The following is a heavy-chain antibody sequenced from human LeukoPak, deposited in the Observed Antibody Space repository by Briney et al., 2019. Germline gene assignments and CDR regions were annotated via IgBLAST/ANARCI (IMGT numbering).Heavy chain of an antibody. D-gene: IGHD4-17*01. Sequence: GGSLRLSCAASGFTFTGYWMHWVRQAPGMGLVWVSRITGDGISTSYADSVKGRFTISRDNAKNTLYLQMISLRAEDTAVYYCARDTGWYFDLWVRGTLVTVSS. CDR3: ARDTGWYFDL. J-gene: IGHJ2*01. V-gene: IGHV3-74*01. CDR2: ITGDGIST. CDR1: GFTFTGYW.